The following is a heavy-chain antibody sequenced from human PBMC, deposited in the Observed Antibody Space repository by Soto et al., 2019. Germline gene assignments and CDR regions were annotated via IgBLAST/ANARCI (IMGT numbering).Heavy chain of an antibody. D-gene: IGHD3-10*01. CDR3: ARGHEFGGNSDAYEM. CDR1: GGNCRSES. CDR2: IIPFFGTS. Sequence: QVHLVQSGAEVKKPGSSVKVSCKASGGNCRSESINWVRQAPGQGPEWMGGIIPFFGTSDYAQKFQGRLRITADESTTTAYMELSSLKSEDTAVYYCARGHEFGGNSDAYEMWGQGTMVIVSS. J-gene: IGHJ3*02. V-gene: IGHV1-69*12.